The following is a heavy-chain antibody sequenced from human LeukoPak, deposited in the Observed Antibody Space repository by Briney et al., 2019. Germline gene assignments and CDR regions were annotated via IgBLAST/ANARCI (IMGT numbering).Heavy chain of an antibody. CDR1: GFTFNNYA. D-gene: IGHD1-14*01. CDR2: ISDTGGST. CDR3: AKVALGIYTQHDD. Sequence: PGGSLRLSCVASGFTFNNYAMSWVRQTPGKGLEWVSAISDTGGSTCYADSVKGRFTISRDNSKNTLLLQMNSLRAEDTAVYYCAKVALGIYTQHDDWGQGTLVTVSS. J-gene: IGHJ4*02. V-gene: IGHV3-23*01.